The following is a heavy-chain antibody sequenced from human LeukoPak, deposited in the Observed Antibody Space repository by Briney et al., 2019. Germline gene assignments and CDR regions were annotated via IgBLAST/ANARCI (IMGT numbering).Heavy chain of an antibody. CDR3: AGWGHYGSNYWYFDL. J-gene: IGHJ2*01. CDR2: FDPEDGET. D-gene: IGHD3-10*01. CDR1: GYTLTDLS. V-gene: IGHV1-24*01. Sequence: GASVKVSCKVSGYTLTDLSMHWVRQAPGKGLEWMGGFDPEDGETIYAQKFQGRVTMTEDTSTDTAYMELSSLRSEDTAVYYCAGWGHYGSNYWYFDLWGRGTLVTVSS.